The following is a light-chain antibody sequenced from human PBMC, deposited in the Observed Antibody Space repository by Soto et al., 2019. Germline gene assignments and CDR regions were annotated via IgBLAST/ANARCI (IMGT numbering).Light chain of an antibody. CDR1: NSDVGIYDF. J-gene: IGLJ1*01. CDR3: ISYTSDDVRYV. V-gene: IGLV2-14*01. CDR2: EVS. Sequence: QSVLTQPASVSGTPGQSITISCTGSNSDVGIYDFVSWYQHHPGRAPKLIVSEVSHRPSGVSNRFSGSKSGNTASLTIFGLQSEDEADYYCISYTSDDVRYVFGTGTKVTV.